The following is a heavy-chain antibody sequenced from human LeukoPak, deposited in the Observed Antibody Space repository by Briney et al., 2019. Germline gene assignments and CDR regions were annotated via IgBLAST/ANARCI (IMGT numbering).Heavy chain of an antibody. CDR3: ARDVYGSGSYD. CDR2: IYYSGST. J-gene: IGHJ4*02. Sequence: SETLSLTCAVSGYSISSSYYWSWIRQPPGKGLEWIGYIYYSGSTNYNPSLKSRVTISVDTSKNQFSLKLSSVTAADTAVYYCARDVYGSGSYDWGQGTLVTVSS. CDR1: GYSISSSYY. V-gene: IGHV4-61*01. D-gene: IGHD3-10*01.